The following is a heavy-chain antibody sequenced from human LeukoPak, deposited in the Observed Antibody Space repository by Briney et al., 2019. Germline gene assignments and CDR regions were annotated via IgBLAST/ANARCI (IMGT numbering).Heavy chain of an antibody. J-gene: IGHJ4*02. CDR1: GFSVSSNY. V-gene: IGHV3-66*01. D-gene: IGHD5/OR15-5a*01. Sequence: GGSLGLSCAASGFSVSSNYMSWVRQAPGKGLEWVSLLYAGGNTYYADSVKGRFTISRDNSKNTLYLQMNSLRAEDTAVYYCARFPSSVYSHPLDYWGQGTLVTVSS. CDR3: ARFPSSVYSHPLDY. CDR2: LYAGGNT.